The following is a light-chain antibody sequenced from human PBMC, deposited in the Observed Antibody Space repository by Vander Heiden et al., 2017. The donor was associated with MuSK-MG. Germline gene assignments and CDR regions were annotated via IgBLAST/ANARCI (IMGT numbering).Light chain of an antibody. V-gene: IGKV4-1*01. CDR3: QQYYSTPQT. CDR2: WAS. Sequence: DIGMTQSPDSLAVSPGERATINCKSSQSVLYSYNNNNYLSWYQQKPGQPPELLIYWASTRESGVPDRFSGSGSGTDFTLTISSLQAEDVAVYYCQQYYSTPQTFGQGTKVEIK. CDR1: QSVLYSYNNNNY. J-gene: IGKJ1*01.